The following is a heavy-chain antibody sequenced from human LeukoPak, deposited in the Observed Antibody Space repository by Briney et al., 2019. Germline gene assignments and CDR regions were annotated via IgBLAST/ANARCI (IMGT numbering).Heavy chain of an antibody. Sequence: GRSLRLSCAASGFTFDDYAMHWVRQAPGKGLEWVSGISWNSGSIGYADSVKGRFTISRDNAKNSLYLQMNSLRAEDTALYYCAKGYTATMIVSWGQGTLVTVSS. J-gene: IGHJ4*02. CDR2: ISWNSGSI. D-gene: IGHD3-22*01. CDR3: AKGYTATMIVS. CDR1: GFTFDDYA. V-gene: IGHV3-9*01.